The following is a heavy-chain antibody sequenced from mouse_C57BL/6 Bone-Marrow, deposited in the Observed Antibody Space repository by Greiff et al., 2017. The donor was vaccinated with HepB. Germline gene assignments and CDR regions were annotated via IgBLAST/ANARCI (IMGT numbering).Heavy chain of an antibody. CDR2: ISDGGSYT. Sequence: EVQLVESGGGLVKPGGSLKLSCSASGFTFSSYALSWVRQTPEKRLEWVATISDGGSYTYYPDNLKGRFTISRDNAKNNLYLQMSHLKSEDTAMYYCARDYGSSYAMDYWGQGTSVTVSS. CDR1: GFTFSSYA. V-gene: IGHV5-4*01. J-gene: IGHJ4*01. D-gene: IGHD1-1*01. CDR3: ARDYGSSYAMDY.